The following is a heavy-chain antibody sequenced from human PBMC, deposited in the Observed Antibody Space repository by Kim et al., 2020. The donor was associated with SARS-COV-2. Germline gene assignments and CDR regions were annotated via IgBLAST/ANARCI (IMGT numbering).Heavy chain of an antibody. V-gene: IGHV3-7*03. J-gene: IGHJ4*02. CDR2: IKQDASEK. CDR3: ARGTDSNGYGGGY. CDR1: GFTFSNYW. Sequence: GGSLRLSCAASGFTFSNYWMSWVRQAPGKGLEWVANIKQDASEKYYVDSVKGRFTISRDSTKNSLFLEMNSLRAEDTAVYYCARGTDSNGYGGGYWGQGILVTVSS. D-gene: IGHD5-18*01.